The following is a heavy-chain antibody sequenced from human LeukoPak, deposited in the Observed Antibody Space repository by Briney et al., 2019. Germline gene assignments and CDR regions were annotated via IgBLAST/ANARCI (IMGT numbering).Heavy chain of an antibody. J-gene: IGHJ6*03. Sequence: SETLSLTCTVSGGSISSYYWSWIRQPPGKGLEWIGYIYYSGRTNYNASLKSRVTISVDTSKNQFSLKLSSVTAADTAVYYCARAHSSSWYLQSYYYMDVWGKGTTVTVSS. CDR2: IYYSGRT. CDR3: ARAHSSSWYLQSYYYMDV. V-gene: IGHV4-59*12. CDR1: GGSISSYY. D-gene: IGHD6-13*01.